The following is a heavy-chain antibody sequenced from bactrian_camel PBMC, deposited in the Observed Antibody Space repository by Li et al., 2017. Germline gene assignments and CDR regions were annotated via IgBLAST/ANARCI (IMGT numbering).Heavy chain of an antibody. CDR1: GSGYISGTAC. J-gene: IGHJ6*01. CDR3: AAVNCAQRFPVPEWEGFDSGY. Sequence: HVQLVESGGGSVQAGGSLTLSCAASGSGYISGTACMGWFRQVPGKEREGVAAIAPATGTTFYSDSVKGRFTISHVNANNTLHLQMNSPKAEDTAVYYCAAVNCAQRFPVPEWEGFDSGYWGQGTQVTVS. V-gene: IGHV3S54*01. D-gene: IGHD2*01. CDR2: IAPATGTT.